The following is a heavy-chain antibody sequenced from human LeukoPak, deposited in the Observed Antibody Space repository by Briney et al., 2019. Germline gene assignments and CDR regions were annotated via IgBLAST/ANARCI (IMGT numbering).Heavy chain of an antibody. J-gene: IGHJ4*02. CDR3: ARSIPYGTTWYGRSDY. D-gene: IGHD6-13*01. V-gene: IGHV3-7*03. CDR2: IXPDGTTK. Sequence: QXPGKGLXXXXXIXPDGTTKFYVDSVKGRFTISRDNALNSLYLQMNSLRAEDTAIYYCARSIPYGTTWYGRSDYWGQGTLVTVSS.